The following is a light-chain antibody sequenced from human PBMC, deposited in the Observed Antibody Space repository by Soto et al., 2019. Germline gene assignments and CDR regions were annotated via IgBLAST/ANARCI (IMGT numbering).Light chain of an antibody. Sequence: EIVLTQSPGTLSLSPGERATLSCRASQSISSTYLAWYQQKPGQAPRLLIYGASSRATGISDRFSGGGSGTDFTLTISRLEPEDFAVYYCQQYGTSLWTFGQGTKVDIK. CDR1: QSISSTY. V-gene: IGKV3-20*01. CDR2: GAS. J-gene: IGKJ1*01. CDR3: QQYGTSLWT.